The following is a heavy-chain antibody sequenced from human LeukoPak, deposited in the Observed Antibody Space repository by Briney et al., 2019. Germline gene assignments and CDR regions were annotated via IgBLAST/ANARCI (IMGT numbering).Heavy chain of an antibody. CDR3: ARAGRGDYGDFLGFDY. D-gene: IGHD4-17*01. V-gene: IGHV1-8*01. J-gene: IGHJ4*02. CDR1: GYTFTSYD. Sequence: ASVKVSCKASGYTFTSYDINWVRQATGQGLEWMGWMNPNSGNTGYAQKFQGRVTMTRNTFISTAYMELSSLRSEDTAVYYCARAGRGDYGDFLGFDYWGQGTLVTVSS. CDR2: MNPNSGNT.